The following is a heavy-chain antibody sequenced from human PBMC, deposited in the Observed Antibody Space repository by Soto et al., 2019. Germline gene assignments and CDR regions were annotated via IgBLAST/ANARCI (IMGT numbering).Heavy chain of an antibody. V-gene: IGHV1-18*01. CDR2: ISGFNDDT. CDR3: ARSGSYSPARNWFGP. Sequence: QLVQSGVEMKNPGASVKVSCKASGYTFTSYGISWVRQAPGQGLEWMGWISGFNDDTNHAQKFQGRVTVTKDTSTSTAYMELRSLKSDDTAMYYCARSGSYSPARNWFGPWGQGTLVIVSS. J-gene: IGHJ5*02. D-gene: IGHD3-10*01. CDR1: GYTFTSYG.